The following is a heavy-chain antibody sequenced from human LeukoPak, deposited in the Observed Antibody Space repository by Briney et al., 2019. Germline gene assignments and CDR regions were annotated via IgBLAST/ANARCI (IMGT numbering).Heavy chain of an antibody. J-gene: IGHJ4*02. CDR3: ARDRDSSGWHVADY. Sequence: ASVKVSSKASGYSFTIYGISWVRQAPGQGLEWMGWISPNNGNTNYAQKFQGRVTMTTDTPTSTAYMEMRSLRSDDTAVYYCARDRDSSGWHVADYWGQGTLVTVSS. CDR2: ISPNNGNT. CDR1: GYSFTIYG. D-gene: IGHD6-19*01. V-gene: IGHV1-18*04.